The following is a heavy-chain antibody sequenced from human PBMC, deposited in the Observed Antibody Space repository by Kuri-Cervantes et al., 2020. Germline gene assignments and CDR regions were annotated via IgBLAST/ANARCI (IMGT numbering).Heavy chain of an antibody. J-gene: IGHJ5*02. CDR1: GYTFTYRY. CDR2: ITPFNGNT. Sequence: SVKVSCKASGYTFTYRYLHWVRQAPGQAPEWMGWITPFNGNTNYAQKFQDRVTITRDRSMSTAYMELSSLRSEDTAVYYCARVVDTAMVGLGWFDPWGQGTLVTVSS. V-gene: IGHV1-45*02. CDR3: ARVVDTAMVGLGWFDP. D-gene: IGHD5-18*01.